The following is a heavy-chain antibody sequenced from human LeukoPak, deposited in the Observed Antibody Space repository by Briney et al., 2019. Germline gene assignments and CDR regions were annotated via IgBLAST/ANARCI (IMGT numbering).Heavy chain of an antibody. CDR3: ARNPRLVRTYSDYYYMDV. J-gene: IGHJ6*03. Sequence: GGSLRLSCEASGFTFSSYTMNWVRQAPGEGLEWVSSITSSSSSIYYADSVKGRITISRDNARNSLYLQMNSLRAEDTAVYYCARNPRLVRTYSDYYYMDVWGKGTTVTVSS. CDR2: ITSSSSSI. D-gene: IGHD4-23*01. V-gene: IGHV3-21*01. CDR1: GFTFSSYT.